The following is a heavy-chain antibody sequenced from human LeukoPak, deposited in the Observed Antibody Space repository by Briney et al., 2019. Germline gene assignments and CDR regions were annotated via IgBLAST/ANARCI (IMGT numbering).Heavy chain of an antibody. CDR2: IIPIFGTA. J-gene: IGHJ4*02. D-gene: IGHD5-18*01. V-gene: IGHV1-69*13. CDR1: GGTFSSYA. CDR3: ARETHSYGYGGYFDY. Sequence: GASVKVSCKASGGTFSSYAISWVRQAPGQGLEWMGGIIPIFGTANYAQKFQGRVTITADESTSKAYMELSSLRSEDTAVYYCARETHSYGYGGYFDYWGQGTLVTVSS.